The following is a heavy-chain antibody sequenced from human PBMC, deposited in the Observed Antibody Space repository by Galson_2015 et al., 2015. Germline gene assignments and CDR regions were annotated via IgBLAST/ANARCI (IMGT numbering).Heavy chain of an antibody. D-gene: IGHD3-22*01. CDR1: GFTFSSYE. J-gene: IGHJ4*02. CDR3: AREPSAYNYYGSRGGGSGY. V-gene: IGHV3-48*03. Sequence: SLRLSCAASGFTFSSYEMNWVRQAPGKGLEWVSYISSSGSTIYYADSVKGRFTISRDNAKNSLYLQMNSLRAEDTAVYYCAREPSAYNYYGSRGGGSGYWGQGTLVTVSS. CDR2: ISSSGSTI.